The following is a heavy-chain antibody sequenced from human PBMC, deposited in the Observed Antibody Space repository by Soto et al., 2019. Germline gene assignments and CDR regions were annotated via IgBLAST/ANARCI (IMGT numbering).Heavy chain of an antibody. J-gene: IGHJ5*02. CDR2: IYHSGST. V-gene: IGHV4-38-2*01. CDR1: GYSISSGYY. CDR3: ARAIWFGESAWFDP. Sequence: RYLTCAVSGYSISSGYYWGWIRQPPGKGLEWIGSIYHSGSTYYNPSLKSRVTISVDTSKNQFSLKLSSVTAADTAVNYCARAIWFGESAWFDPWGQGTLVTVSS. D-gene: IGHD3-10*01.